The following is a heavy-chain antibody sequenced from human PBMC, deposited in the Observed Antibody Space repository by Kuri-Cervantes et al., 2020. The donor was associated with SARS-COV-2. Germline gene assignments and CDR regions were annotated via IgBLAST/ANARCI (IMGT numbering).Heavy chain of an antibody. D-gene: IGHD5-18*01. J-gene: IGHJ4*02. V-gene: IGHV4-59*11. CDR3: ARDLNGQLWSTGLGY. CDR1: GGSISDHY. Sequence: SETLSLTCTVSGGSISDHYWSWIRQSPGKGLEWIGYIYDSGTTNYNPSLKSRVTVSVDKSKNHFSLRLSSVTAADTAVYYCARDLNGQLWSTGLGYWGQGTLVNVSS. CDR2: IYDSGTT.